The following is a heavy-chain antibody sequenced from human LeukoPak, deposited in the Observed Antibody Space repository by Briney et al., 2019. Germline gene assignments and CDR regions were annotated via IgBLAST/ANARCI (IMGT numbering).Heavy chain of an antibody. Sequence: ASVKVSCKTSGYIFSSYGINWVRQAPGQGLEWVGWISAYNGDTKYAQKLQGRVTITTDTSTRTVYMELRTLRSDDTAVYYCARDSYDFLTGRYSGSGGDYWGQGTLVTVSS. CDR3: ARDSYDFLTGRYSGSGGDY. CDR2: ISAYNGDT. D-gene: IGHD3-9*01. J-gene: IGHJ4*02. V-gene: IGHV1-18*01. CDR1: GYIFSSYG.